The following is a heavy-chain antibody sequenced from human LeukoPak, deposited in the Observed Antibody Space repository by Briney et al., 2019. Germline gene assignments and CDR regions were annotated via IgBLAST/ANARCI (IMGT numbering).Heavy chain of an antibody. V-gene: IGHV1-69*06. CDR1: GGTFSSYA. Sequence: SVKVSCKASGGTFSSYAISWVRQAPGQGLEWMGGIIPIFGTANYAQKFQGRVTITADKSTSTAYMELSSLRSEDTAVYYCARDKGIAAAGTGFDYWGQGTLVTVSS. D-gene: IGHD6-13*01. J-gene: IGHJ4*02. CDR3: ARDKGIAAAGTGFDY. CDR2: IIPIFGTA.